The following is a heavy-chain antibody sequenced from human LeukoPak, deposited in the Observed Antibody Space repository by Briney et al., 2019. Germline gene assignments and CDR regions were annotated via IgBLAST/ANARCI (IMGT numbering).Heavy chain of an antibody. J-gene: IGHJ4*02. D-gene: IGHD3-3*01. CDR2: ISAYNGNT. Sequence: ASAKVSCKASGYTFTSYGISWVRQAPGQGLEWMGWISAYNGNTNYAQKLQGRVTMTTDTSTSTAYMELRSLRSDDTAVYYCAREATFGVVIITLDYWGQGTLVTVSS. CDR1: GYTFTSYG. V-gene: IGHV1-18*01. CDR3: AREATFGVVIITLDY.